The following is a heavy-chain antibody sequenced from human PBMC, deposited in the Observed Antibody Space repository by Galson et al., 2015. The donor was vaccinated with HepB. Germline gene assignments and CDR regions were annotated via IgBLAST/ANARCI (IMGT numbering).Heavy chain of an antibody. Sequence: SVKVSCKASGFTFTNSAMQWVRQARGQRLEWIGRIVVGSGDTSYAQKFQERVTITRDMSTSTVYMELSSLRSEDTAVYYCAARRRVYSGNFPSDYFYIMAVWGQGTTVTVSS. J-gene: IGHJ6*02. CDR1: GFTFTNSA. D-gene: IGHD5-12*01. CDR3: AARRRVYSGNFPSDYFYIMAV. V-gene: IGHV1-58*02. CDR2: IVVGSGDT.